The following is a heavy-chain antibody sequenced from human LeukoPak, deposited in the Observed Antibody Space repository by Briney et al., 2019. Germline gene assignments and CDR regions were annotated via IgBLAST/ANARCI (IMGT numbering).Heavy chain of an antibody. Sequence: GGSLRLSCAVSGFTFRTYWMHWVRQVPGEGLVWVSRINEDGSITNYADSVKGRFTISRDNAKNSLYLQMNSLRAEDTALYYCAKDMVPSYYYDSSGGGLFDYWGQGTLVTVSS. J-gene: IGHJ4*02. CDR2: INEDGSIT. CDR3: AKDMVPSYYYDSSGGGLFDY. V-gene: IGHV3-74*01. CDR1: GFTFRTYW. D-gene: IGHD3-22*01.